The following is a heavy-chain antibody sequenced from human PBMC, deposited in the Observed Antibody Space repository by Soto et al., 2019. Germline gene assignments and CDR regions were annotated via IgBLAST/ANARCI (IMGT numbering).Heavy chain of an antibody. CDR1: GFSLSTSGVA. CDR2: IYWDDDK. D-gene: IGHD2-21*02. J-gene: IGHJ3*02. Sequence: QITLKESGPTLVKPIQTLTLTCTFSGFSLSTSGVAVGWIRQPPGKALEWLALIYWDDDKRYSPSMKGRLTITRDTSKNQVVLIMTNMDPEDTATYYCAHRLTATAFDIWGQGTMVTVSS. CDR3: AHRLTATAFDI. V-gene: IGHV2-5*02.